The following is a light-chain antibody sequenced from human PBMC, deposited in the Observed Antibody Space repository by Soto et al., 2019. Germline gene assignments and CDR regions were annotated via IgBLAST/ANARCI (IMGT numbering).Light chain of an antibody. CDR1: SSDVGGYNY. J-gene: IGLJ1*01. CDR2: DVS. CDR3: CLEV. V-gene: IGLV2-11*01. Sequence: QSALTQPRSVSGSPGQSVTISCTGTSSDVGGYNYVSWYQQHPGKAPKLMIYDVSKRPSGVPDRFSSSKSGNTASLTISGLQAEDEADYYCCLEVFGTGTKLTVL.